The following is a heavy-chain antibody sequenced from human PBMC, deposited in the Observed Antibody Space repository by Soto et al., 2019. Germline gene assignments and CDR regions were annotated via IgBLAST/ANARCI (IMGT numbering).Heavy chain of an antibody. V-gene: IGHV3-74*01. Sequence: EVQVVESGGGVVQPGGSLRLSCVVSGFTFCSYWLHWVRQGPGKGLVCVAWINGDGSRTENADSVNGRFTISRDNAKNMLYLQINSLRDEDTAVYDCARATIRGQGTLVTVSS. J-gene: IGHJ4*02. CDR2: INGDGSRT. D-gene: IGHD5-12*01. CDR1: GFTFCSYW. CDR3: ARATI.